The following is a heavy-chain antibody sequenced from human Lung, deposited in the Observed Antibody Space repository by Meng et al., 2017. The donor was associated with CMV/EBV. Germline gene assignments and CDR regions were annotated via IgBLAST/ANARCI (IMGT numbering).Heavy chain of an antibody. J-gene: IGHJ6*02. CDR2: INWTGGSI. V-gene: IGHV3-20*04. D-gene: IGHD3-3*01. Sequence: GGSLRLSCAVSGFSVDDYGMSWVRQAPGKGLEWVAGINWTGGSIGYVDSVKGRFNISRDNAKNSLYLQMNSLRDEDTALYYCARERVWSGYNYYNNGLDVWGQGTTFTVPS. CDR1: GFSVDDYG. CDR3: ARERVWSGYNYYNNGLDV.